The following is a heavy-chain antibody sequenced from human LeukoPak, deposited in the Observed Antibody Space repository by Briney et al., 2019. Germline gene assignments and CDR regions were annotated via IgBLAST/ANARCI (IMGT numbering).Heavy chain of an antibody. D-gene: IGHD3-3*01. Sequence: GGSLRLSCAASGFTFSSYGMHWVRQAPGKGLEWVAVIWYDGSNKYYADSVKGRFTISRDNSKNTLYLQKNSLRTEDTAVYYFARNTIFGVVIFEAGFDPWGQGTLVTVSS. J-gene: IGHJ5*02. CDR1: GFTFSSYG. V-gene: IGHV3-33*01. CDR2: IWYDGSNK. CDR3: ARNTIFGVVIFEAGFDP.